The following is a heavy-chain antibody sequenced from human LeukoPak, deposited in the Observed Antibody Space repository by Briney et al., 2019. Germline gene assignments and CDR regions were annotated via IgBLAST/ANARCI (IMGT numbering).Heavy chain of an antibody. V-gene: IGHV3-33*01. CDR1: GFTFSSYG. Sequence: GGSLRLSCAASGFTFSSYGMHWVRQAPGKGLEWVAVIWYDGSNKYYADSVKGRFTISRDNSKNTLYLQMNSLRAEDTAVYYCARDDYGDYSYNWFDPRGQGTLVTVSS. CDR2: IWYDGSNK. J-gene: IGHJ5*02. D-gene: IGHD4-17*01. CDR3: ARDDYGDYSYNWFDP.